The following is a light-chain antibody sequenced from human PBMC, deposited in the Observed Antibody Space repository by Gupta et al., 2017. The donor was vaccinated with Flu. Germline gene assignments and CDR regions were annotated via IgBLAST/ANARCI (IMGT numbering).Light chain of an antibody. J-gene: IGKJ4*01. CDR2: DAS. CDR1: QSVSSY. CDR3: QQRSNWPT. V-gene: IGKV3-11*01. Sequence: SPATLSLSPGERATRSCRASQSVSSYLAWYQQKPGQAPRLLIYDASNRATGIPARFSGSGSGTDFTLTISSLEPEDFAVYYCQQRSNWPTFGGGTKVEIK.